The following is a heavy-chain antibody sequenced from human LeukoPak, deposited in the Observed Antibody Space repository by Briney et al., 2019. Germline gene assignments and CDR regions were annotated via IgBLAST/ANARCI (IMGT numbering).Heavy chain of an antibody. CDR3: AKSHYYDSSGYYLPFDY. CDR2: ISGSGGRT. Sequence: GGSLRLSCAASGFTFSSYAMSWVRQAPGKGLEWVSAISGSGGRTYYADSVKGRFTISRDNSKNTLYLQMNSLRAEDTAFYYCAKSHYYDSSGYYLPFDYWGQGTLVTVSS. CDR1: GFTFSSYA. V-gene: IGHV3-23*01. D-gene: IGHD3-22*01. J-gene: IGHJ4*02.